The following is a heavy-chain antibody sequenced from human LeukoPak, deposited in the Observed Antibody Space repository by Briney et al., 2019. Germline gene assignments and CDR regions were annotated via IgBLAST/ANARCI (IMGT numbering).Heavy chain of an antibody. J-gene: IGHJ4*02. V-gene: IGHV3-30*18. Sequence: PGGSLRLSCAASGFTLSSYGMHWVRQAPGKRLEWVAVISYDGSNKYYADSVKGRFTISRDNSKNTLYLQMNSLRAEDTAVYYCAKDGFDYWGQGTLVTVSS. CDR3: AKDGFDY. CDR2: ISYDGSNK. CDR1: GFTLSSYG.